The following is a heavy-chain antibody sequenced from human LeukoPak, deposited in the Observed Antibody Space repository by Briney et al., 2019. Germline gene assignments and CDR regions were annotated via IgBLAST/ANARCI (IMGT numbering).Heavy chain of an antibody. D-gene: IGHD4-17*01. CDR1: GFTFSSYA. J-gene: IGHJ6*03. CDR2: ISYDGSNK. CDR3: AKGPTVNYYYYYMDV. V-gene: IGHV3-30*18. Sequence: GGSLRLSCAASGFTFSSYAMSWVRQAPGKGLEWVAVISYDGSNKYYADSVKGRFTISRDNSKNTLYLQMNSLRAEYTAVYYCAKGPTVNYYYYYMDVWGKGTTVTVSS.